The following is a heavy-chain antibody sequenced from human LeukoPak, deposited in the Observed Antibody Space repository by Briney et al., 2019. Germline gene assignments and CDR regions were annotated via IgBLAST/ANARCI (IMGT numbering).Heavy chain of an antibody. V-gene: IGHV5-51*01. CDR3: ATHDDSSGYYMAFDI. CDR1: GYSFTSYW. Sequence: GESLKISCKGSGYSFTSYWIGWVRQMPGKGLEWMGIIYPGDSDTRYSPSFQGQVTISADKSISTAYLQWSSLKASDTAMYYCATHDDSSGYYMAFDIWGQGTMVTVSS. CDR2: IYPGDSDT. D-gene: IGHD3-22*01. J-gene: IGHJ3*02.